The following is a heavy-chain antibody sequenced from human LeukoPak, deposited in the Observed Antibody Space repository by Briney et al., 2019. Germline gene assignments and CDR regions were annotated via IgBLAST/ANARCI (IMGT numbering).Heavy chain of an antibody. Sequence: ASVKVSCKASGGTFSSYAISWVRQAPGQGLEWMGWISAYNGNTNYAQKLQGRVTMTTDTSTSTAYMELRSLRSDDTAVYYCARDKPAVTTSYYYGMDVWGKGTTVTVSS. V-gene: IGHV1-18*01. CDR1: GGTFSSYA. CDR2: ISAYNGNT. J-gene: IGHJ6*04. CDR3: ARDKPAVTTSYYYGMDV. D-gene: IGHD4-17*01.